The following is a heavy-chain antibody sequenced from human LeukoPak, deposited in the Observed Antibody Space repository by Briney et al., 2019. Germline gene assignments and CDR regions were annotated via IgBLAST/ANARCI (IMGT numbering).Heavy chain of an antibody. CDR1: GFTFSSYW. V-gene: IGHV3-74*01. J-gene: IGHJ4*02. CDR2: INTDGSST. CDR3: ATDRSSIAVRPH. D-gene: IGHD6-6*01. Sequence: PGRSLRLSCAASGFTFSSYWMHWVRQAPGKGLVWVSRINTDGSSTNYADSVKGRFTISRDNAKNTLYLQMNSLRAEDTAVYYCATDRSSIAVRPHWGQGTLVTVSS.